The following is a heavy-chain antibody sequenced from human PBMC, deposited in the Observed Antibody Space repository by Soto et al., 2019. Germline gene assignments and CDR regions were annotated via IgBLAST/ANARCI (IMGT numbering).Heavy chain of an antibody. CDR3: ARRWGRTFDY. D-gene: IGHD7-27*01. CDR1: GGSISSYY. J-gene: IGHJ4*02. V-gene: IGHV4-59*08. CDR2: IYYSGST. Sequence: PSETLSLTCTVSGGSISSYYWSWIRQPPRKGLEWIGYIYYSGSTNYNPSLKSRVTISVDTSKNQFSLKLSSVTAADTAVYYCARRWGRTFDYWGQGTLVTVSS.